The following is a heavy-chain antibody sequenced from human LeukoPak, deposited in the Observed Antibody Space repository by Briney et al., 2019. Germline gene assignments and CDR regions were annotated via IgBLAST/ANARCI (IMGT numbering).Heavy chain of an antibody. J-gene: IGHJ4*02. Sequence: GGSLRLSCAASGFTFSTYWMTWVRQAPGKGLEWVASINQDGSEKYYVDSVKGRFTISRDNAKNALYVQMNSLRGEDTAVYYCARPRDNYGSIWDYWGQGTLVTVSS. V-gene: IGHV3-7*05. CDR2: INQDGSEK. CDR3: ARPRDNYGSIWDY. CDR1: GFTFSTYW. D-gene: IGHD3-10*01.